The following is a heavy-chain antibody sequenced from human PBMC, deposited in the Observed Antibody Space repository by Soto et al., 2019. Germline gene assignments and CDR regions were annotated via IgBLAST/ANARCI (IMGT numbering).Heavy chain of an antibody. J-gene: IGHJ4*02. CDR2: INAGNGNT. CDR3: ARANTRIQLWTPFDY. V-gene: IGHV1-3*01. Sequence: ASVKVSCKASGYTSTSYAMHWVRQAPGQRLEWMGWINAGNGNTKYSQKFQGRVTITRDTSASTAYMELSSLRSEDTAVYYCARANTRIQLWTPFDYWGQGTLVTVSS. CDR1: GYTSTSYA. D-gene: IGHD5-18*01.